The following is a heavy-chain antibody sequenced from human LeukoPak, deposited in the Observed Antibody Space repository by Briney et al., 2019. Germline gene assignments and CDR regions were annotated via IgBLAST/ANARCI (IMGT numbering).Heavy chain of an antibody. J-gene: IGHJ3*02. CDR3: AKSDIAASGTGASDI. D-gene: IGHD6-13*01. CDR2: ISYDGTYK. CDR1: GFTFSSYG. V-gene: IGHV3-30*18. Sequence: GGSLRLSCAASGFTFSSYGMHWVRQAPGKGLEWVAFISYDGTYKFHADSVKGRFTISRDNSKNTVYLQMDSLRAEDTAVYYCAKSDIAASGTGASDIWGQGTMVTVSS.